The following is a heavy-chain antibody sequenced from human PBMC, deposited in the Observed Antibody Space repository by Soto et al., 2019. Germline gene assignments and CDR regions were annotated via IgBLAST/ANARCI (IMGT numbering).Heavy chain of an antibody. CDR2: INFRGST. Sequence: SETLSLTSTLAGGSISSSVYYWCWIRQPPGKGLEWIGSINFRGSTYYSPSLKSRIAMSVDTTKNHFSLKLSSVTAADTAVYFCGRQNDDYLSDYSGQGTLVPVAS. V-gene: IGHV4-39*01. J-gene: IGHJ4*02. CDR3: GRQNDDYLSDY. CDR1: GGSISSSVYY. D-gene: IGHD4-17*01.